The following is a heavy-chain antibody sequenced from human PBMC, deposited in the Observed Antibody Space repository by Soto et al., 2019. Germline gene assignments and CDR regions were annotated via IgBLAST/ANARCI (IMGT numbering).Heavy chain of an antibody. CDR2: ISYDGSNE. CDR3: EKSNYVGVRDFFYYYGMDV. J-gene: IGHJ6*02. CDR1: GFTFSSCG. V-gene: IGHV3-30*18. Sequence: GGSLRLPCAASGFTFSSCGMHWVRQAPGKGLERVAVISYDGSNEYYADSVKGRFTISRDNSKNTLYLQMNSLRAEDTAVYYCEKSNYVGVRDFFYYYGMDVRGQGTTVTVAS. D-gene: IGHD3-10*01.